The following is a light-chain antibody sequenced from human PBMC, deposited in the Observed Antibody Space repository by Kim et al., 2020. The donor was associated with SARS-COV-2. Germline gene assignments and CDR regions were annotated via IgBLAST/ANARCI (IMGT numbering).Light chain of an antibody. V-gene: IGLV2-14*01. CDR3: SSYTRSSTFV. CDR1: SSDVGGYNY. J-gene: IGLJ1*01. CDR2: DVS. Sequence: LTQPASVSGSPGQSITISCTGTSSDVGGYNYVSWYQQHPGKAPKLMIYDVSKRPSGVSNRFSGSKSGNTASLTISGLQAEDEADYYCSSYTRSSTFVFGTGTKVTVL.